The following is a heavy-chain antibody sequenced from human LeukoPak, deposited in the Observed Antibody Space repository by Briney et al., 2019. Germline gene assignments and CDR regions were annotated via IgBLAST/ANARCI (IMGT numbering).Heavy chain of an antibody. CDR2: IYTNGST. CDR3: ARDNRDDSLYAFDI. J-gene: IGHJ3*02. Sequence: SETLSLTCTVSDDSVSSFYWSWIRQPPGKRLEWIGSIYTNGSTHYNPSLKSRVTISVDTSKNQFSLKLSSVTAADTAMYYCARDNRDDSLYAFDIWGQGTMVTVSS. CDR1: DDSVSSFY. D-gene: IGHD3-22*01. V-gene: IGHV4-4*08.